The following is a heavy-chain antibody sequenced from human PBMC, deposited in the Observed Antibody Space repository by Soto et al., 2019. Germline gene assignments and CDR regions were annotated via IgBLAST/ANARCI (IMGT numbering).Heavy chain of an antibody. J-gene: IGHJ5*02. V-gene: IGHV5-51*01. Sequence: ESLKISSESSGYTFANYCIGWVRQVPGKGLEWGAIIYPSDSRTIYSTSLKGQVTISHDKSISTAYLQLTSLKASDTAIYYCSKFKYSPCVRYLEXWGQGTPLTVSX. CDR2: IYPSDSRT. CDR3: SKFKYSPCVRYLEX. D-gene: IGHD3-16*01. CDR1: GYTFANYC.